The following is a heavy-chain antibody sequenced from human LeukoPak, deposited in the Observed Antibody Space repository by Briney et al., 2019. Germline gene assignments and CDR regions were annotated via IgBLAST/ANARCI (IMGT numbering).Heavy chain of an antibody. D-gene: IGHD3-10*01. Sequence: SETLSLTCAVYGGSFSGYYWSWIRQPPGKGLEWIGEINHSGSTNYNPSLKSRVTISVDTSKNQFSLKLSSVTAADTAVYYCARGLADLWFGELLYPQNWFDPWGQGTLATVSS. CDR1: GGSFSGYY. V-gene: IGHV4-34*01. J-gene: IGHJ5*02. CDR3: ARGLADLWFGELLYPQNWFDP. CDR2: INHSGST.